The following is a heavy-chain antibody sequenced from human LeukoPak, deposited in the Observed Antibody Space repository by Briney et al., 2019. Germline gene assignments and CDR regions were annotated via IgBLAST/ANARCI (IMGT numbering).Heavy chain of an antibody. D-gene: IGHD2-8*01. CDR1: DGSISSYY. V-gene: IGHV4-34*01. CDR3: ARGASGIVLMVYAMRFDY. Sequence: SETLSLTCTVSDGSISSYYWSWIRQPPGKGLEWIGEINHSGSTNYNPSLKSRVTISVDTSKNQFSLKLSSVTAADTAVYYCARGASGIVLMVYAMRFDYWGQGTLATVSS. J-gene: IGHJ4*02. CDR2: INHSGST.